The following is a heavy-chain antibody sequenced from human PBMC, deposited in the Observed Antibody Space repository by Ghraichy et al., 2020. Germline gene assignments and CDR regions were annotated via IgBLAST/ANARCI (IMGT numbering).Heavy chain of an antibody. D-gene: IGHD6-19*01. CDR1: GFTFSSYG. CDR2: IWYDGSNK. V-gene: IGHV3-33*01. J-gene: IGHJ5*02. Sequence: GGSLRLSCAASGFTFSSYGMHWVRQAPGKGLEWVAVIWYDGSNKYYADSVKGRFTISRDNSKNTLYLQMNSLRAEDTAVYYCARAGIDIAVAVLYNWFDPWGQGTLVTVSS. CDR3: ARAGIDIAVAVLYNWFDP.